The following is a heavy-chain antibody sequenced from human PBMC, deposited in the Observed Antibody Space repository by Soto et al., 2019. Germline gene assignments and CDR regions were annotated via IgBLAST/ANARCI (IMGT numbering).Heavy chain of an antibody. CDR3: ASTGYSSSWNNPDY. D-gene: IGHD6-13*01. Sequence: QVQLVESGGGVVQPGRSLRLSCAASGFTFSSYGMHWVRQAPGKGLEWVAVISYDGSNKYYADSVKGRFTISRDNSKNTLYLQMNSLRAEDTAVYYCASTGYSSSWNNPDYWGQGTLVTVSS. CDR2: ISYDGSNK. V-gene: IGHV3-30*03. J-gene: IGHJ4*02. CDR1: GFTFSSYG.